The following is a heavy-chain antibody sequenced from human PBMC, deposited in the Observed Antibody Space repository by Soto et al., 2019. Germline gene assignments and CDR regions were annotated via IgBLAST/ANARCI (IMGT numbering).Heavy chain of an antibody. Sequence: GGSLRLSCAASGFTFSSYGMHWVRQAPGKGLEWVAVTSYDGSNKYYADSVKGRFTISRDNSKNTLYLQMNSLRAEDTAVYYCAKEGGEDYDILTGYPDYWGQGTLVTVSS. D-gene: IGHD3-9*01. CDR1: GFTFSSYG. CDR3: AKEGGEDYDILTGYPDY. CDR2: TSYDGSNK. J-gene: IGHJ4*02. V-gene: IGHV3-30*18.